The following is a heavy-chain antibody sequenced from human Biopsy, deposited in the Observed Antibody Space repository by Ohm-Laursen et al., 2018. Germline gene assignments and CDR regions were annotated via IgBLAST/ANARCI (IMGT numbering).Heavy chain of an antibody. CDR3: AGRDTGVTIIRVDYFQH. Sequence: GQTLSLTCAVSEFTVRTNYMAWVRQAPGKGLEWVSIIHGGVSIYSADSVKGRFTISSDNSNNTLYLQMNSLKVEDTAVYYCAGRDTGVTIIRVDYFQHWGQGTLVTVSS. CDR1: EFTVRTNY. J-gene: IGHJ1*01. D-gene: IGHD3-3*01. CDR2: IHGGVSI. V-gene: IGHV3-66*04.